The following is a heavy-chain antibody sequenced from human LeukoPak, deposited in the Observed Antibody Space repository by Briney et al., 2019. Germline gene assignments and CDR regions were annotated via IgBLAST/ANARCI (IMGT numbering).Heavy chain of an antibody. J-gene: IGHJ4*02. D-gene: IGHD3-16*01. CDR2: IIPIFGTA. CDR1: GGTFSSYA. CDR3: ARGRGGGIMLLYDY. V-gene: IGHV1-69*05. Sequence: GASVTVSCKASGGTFSSYAISWVRQAPGQGLEWMGGIIPIFGTANYAQKFQGRVTITTDESTSTAYMELSSLRSEDTAVYYCARGRGGGIMLLYDYWGQGTLVTVSS.